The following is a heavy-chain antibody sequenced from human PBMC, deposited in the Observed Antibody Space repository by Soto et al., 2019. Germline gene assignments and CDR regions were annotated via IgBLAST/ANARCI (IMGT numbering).Heavy chain of an antibody. CDR2: IYTSGST. V-gene: IGHV4-4*07. CDR1: GGSISSYY. D-gene: IGHD1-26*01. J-gene: IGHJ6*02. Sequence: SETVSFTCTVSGGSISSYYWSWIRQPAGKGLEWIGRIYTSGSTNYNPSLKSRVTMSVDTSKNQFSLKLSSVTAADTAVYYCARDLIVVLDYYYGMDVWGHGTTVTVSS. CDR3: ARDLIVVLDYYYGMDV.